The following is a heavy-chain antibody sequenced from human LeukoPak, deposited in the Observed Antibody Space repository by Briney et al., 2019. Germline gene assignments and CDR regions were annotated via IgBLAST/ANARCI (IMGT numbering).Heavy chain of an antibody. CDR1: GFTFSSYA. J-gene: IGHJ4*02. CDR2: ISGSGGST. CDR3: AGLPAYYYDTSGFYFDY. V-gene: IGHV3-23*01. Sequence: GGSLRLSCAASGFTFSSYAMSWVRQAPGKGLEWVSAISGSGGSTYYADSVKGRSTISRDNSKNTLYLQMNSLRAEDTAVYYCAGLPAYYYDTSGFYFDYWGQGTLVTVSS. D-gene: IGHD3-22*01.